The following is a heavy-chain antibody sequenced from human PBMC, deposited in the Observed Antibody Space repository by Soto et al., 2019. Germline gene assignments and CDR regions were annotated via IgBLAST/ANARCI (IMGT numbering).Heavy chain of an antibody. J-gene: IGHJ4*02. V-gene: IGHV3-30*19. D-gene: IGHD3-22*01. Sequence: ESGGGVVQPGRSLRLSCAASGFTFSSYGMHWVRQAPGKGLEWVAVIWYDGSNKYYADSVKGRFTISRDNSKNTLYLQMNSLRAEDTAVYYCASPKVPYYDSTGGYWGQGTLVTVSS. CDR3: ASPKVPYYDSTGGY. CDR2: IWYDGSNK. CDR1: GFTFSSYG.